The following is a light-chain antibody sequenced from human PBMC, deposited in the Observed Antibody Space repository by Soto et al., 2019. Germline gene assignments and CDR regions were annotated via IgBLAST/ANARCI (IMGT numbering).Light chain of an antibody. CDR2: RNN. Sequence: QSVVTQPPSASGTPGQRVTISCSGSSSNIGSHTVNWYQQLPGTAPKLLIYRNNQRPSEVPDRFSGSKSGTSASLAISGPQSEDEADYYCAAWDDSLNGLVVFGGGTKLTVL. V-gene: IGLV1-44*01. CDR3: AAWDDSLNGLVV. J-gene: IGLJ2*01. CDR1: SSNIGSHT.